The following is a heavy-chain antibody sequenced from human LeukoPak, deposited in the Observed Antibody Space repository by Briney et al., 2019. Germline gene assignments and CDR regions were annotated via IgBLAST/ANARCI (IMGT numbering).Heavy chain of an antibody. J-gene: IGHJ4*02. CDR1: GYTFTSYY. V-gene: IGHV1-46*01. Sequence: VASVKVSCKASGYTFTSYYMHWVRQAPGQGLEWMGIINPSGGSTSYAQKFQGRVTMTRDMSTSTVYMELSSLRSEDTAVYYCARDRSRYSSSSFSDYWGQGTLVTVSS. CDR3: ARDRSRYSSSSFSDY. D-gene: IGHD6-6*01. CDR2: INPSGGST.